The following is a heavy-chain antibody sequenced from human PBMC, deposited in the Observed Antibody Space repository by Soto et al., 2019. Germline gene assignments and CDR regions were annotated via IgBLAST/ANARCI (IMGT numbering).Heavy chain of an antibody. J-gene: IGHJ6*02. V-gene: IGHV6-1*01. CDR2: TYYRSKWYN. CDR3: ARDRWSSKEILTGLFDPPPPFYYYYGMDV. Sequence: KQSQTLSLTCAISGDSVSSNSAAWNWIRQSPSRGLEWLGRTYYRSKWYNDYAVSVKSRITINPDTSKNQFSLQLNSVTPEDTAVYYCARDRWSSKEILTGLFDPPPPFYYYYGMDVWGQGTTVTVSS. CDR1: GDSVSSNSAA. D-gene: IGHD3-9*01.